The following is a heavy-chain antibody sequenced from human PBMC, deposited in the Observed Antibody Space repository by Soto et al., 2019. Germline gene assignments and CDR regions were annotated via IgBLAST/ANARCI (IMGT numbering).Heavy chain of an antibody. CDR2: ISSSGGST. D-gene: IGHD6-13*01. CDR1: GFTFSSFG. Sequence: PGGSLRLSCAASGFTFSSFGMSWVRQAPGKGLEWVSTISSSGGSTYYADSVKGRFTISRDNSENTLYLQMNSLRAEDTAVYYCAKSYSSSWGYDYWGQGTLVTVSS. V-gene: IGHV3-23*01. CDR3: AKSYSSSWGYDY. J-gene: IGHJ4*02.